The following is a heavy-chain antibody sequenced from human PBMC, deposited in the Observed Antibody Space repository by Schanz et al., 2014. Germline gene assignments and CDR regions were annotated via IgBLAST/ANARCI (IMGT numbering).Heavy chain of an antibody. CDR2: IATSSSTR. CDR3: ARDRGYWSGGSGSTFDH. CDR1: GFDFNSYS. D-gene: IGHD2-15*01. V-gene: IGHV3-48*01. Sequence: EVRLVESGGGLVQPGGSLRLSCEASGFDFNSYSMNWVRQVPGKGLEWLSYIATSSSTRHYADSVKGRVTISRDNAKNSVSLQMRRLRVEDTAVYYCARDRGYWSGGSGSTFDHWGQGTLVTVSS. J-gene: IGHJ4*02.